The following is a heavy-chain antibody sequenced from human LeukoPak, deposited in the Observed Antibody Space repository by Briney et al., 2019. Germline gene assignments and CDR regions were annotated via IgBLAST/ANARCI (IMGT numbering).Heavy chain of an antibody. CDR3: ARRGHYYDSSGYSLDLYAFDI. J-gene: IGHJ3*02. Sequence: PGASVKVSCKASGYTFTSYGISWVRQAPGQGLEWMGWISAYNGNTNYAQKLQGRVTMTTDTSTSTAYMELRSLRSDDTAVYYCARRGHYYDSSGYSLDLYAFDIWGQGTMVTVSS. V-gene: IGHV1-18*01. CDR1: GYTFTSYG. D-gene: IGHD3-22*01. CDR2: ISAYNGNT.